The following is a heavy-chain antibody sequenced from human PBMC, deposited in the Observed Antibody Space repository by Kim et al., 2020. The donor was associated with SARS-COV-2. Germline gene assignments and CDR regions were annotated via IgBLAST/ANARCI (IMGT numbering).Heavy chain of an antibody. CDR3: ARSKGIYGSGSYYPEGYYGMDV. J-gene: IGHJ6*02. CDR1: GFTFSSYW. CDR2: INSDGSST. Sequence: GGSLRLSYAASGFTFSSYWMHWVRQAPGKGLVWVSRINSDGSSTSYADSVKGRFTISRDNAKNTLYLQMNSLRAEDTAVYYCARSKGIYGSGSYYPEGYYGMDVWGQGTTVTVSS. V-gene: IGHV3-74*01. D-gene: IGHD3-10*01.